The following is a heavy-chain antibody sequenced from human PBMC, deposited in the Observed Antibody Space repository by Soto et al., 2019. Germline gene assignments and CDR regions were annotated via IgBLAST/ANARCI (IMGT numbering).Heavy chain of an antibody. CDR2: IIPILGIA. Sequence: QVQLVQSGAEVKKPGSSVKVSCKASGGTFSSYTISWVRQAPGQGLEWMGRIIPILGIANYAQKFQGRVTITADKSTSTAYMEVSSLRSEDTAVYYCARDSRGIAAAGLDYWGQGTLVTVSS. V-gene: IGHV1-69*02. D-gene: IGHD6-13*01. CDR3: ARDSRGIAAAGLDY. J-gene: IGHJ4*02. CDR1: GGTFSSYT.